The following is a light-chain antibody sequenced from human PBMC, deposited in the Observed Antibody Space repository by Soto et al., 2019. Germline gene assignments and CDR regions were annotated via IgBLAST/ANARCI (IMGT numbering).Light chain of an antibody. CDR2: GAS. CDR1: QSIRHY. J-gene: IGKJ1*01. CDR3: QHHNSYSQT. V-gene: IGKV1-5*01. Sequence: DIQMTQSPPTLSASVEDRDTITCRASQSIRHYLAWYQQMPGKAPKLLIYGASTLQSGVPSRFSGSGSGTEFTLTISSLQPDDFGTYFCQHHNSYSQTFGQGTKVDIK.